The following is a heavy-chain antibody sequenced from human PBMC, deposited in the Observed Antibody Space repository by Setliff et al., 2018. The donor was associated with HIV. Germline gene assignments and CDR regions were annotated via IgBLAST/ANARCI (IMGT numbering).Heavy chain of an antibody. Sequence: SETLSLTCTVSVGSISSYYWSWIRQPPEKGLEWIGYIYDRGGTNYNPSLKSRVTISLDTSKNQFSLKLNSVTAADSAVYYCARADCSGGSCYSPGYWGQGTLVTVSS. CDR2: IYDRGGT. CDR1: VGSISSYY. CDR3: ARADCSGGSCYSPGY. J-gene: IGHJ4*02. D-gene: IGHD2-15*01. V-gene: IGHV4-59*01.